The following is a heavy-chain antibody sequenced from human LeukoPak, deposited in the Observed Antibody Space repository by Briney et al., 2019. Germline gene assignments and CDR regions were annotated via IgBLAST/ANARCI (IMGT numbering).Heavy chain of an antibody. D-gene: IGHD6-19*01. J-gene: IGHJ4*02. CDR3: ARHAAVAGTDY. CDR1: GGSISSSSYY. V-gene: IGHV4-39*01. CDR2: IYCSGST. Sequence: PSETLSLTCTVSGGSISSSSYYWGWIRQPPGKGLEWIGSIYCSGSTYYNPSLKSRVTISVDTSKNQFSLKLSSVTAADTAVYYCARHAAVAGTDYWGQGTLVTVSS.